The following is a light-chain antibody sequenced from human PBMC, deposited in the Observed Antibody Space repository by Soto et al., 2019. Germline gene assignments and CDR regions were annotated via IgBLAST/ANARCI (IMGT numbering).Light chain of an antibody. CDR3: QQRSNWPL. Sequence: DIVLTQSPATLSLSPGERATLSCRASQSVSSYLAWYQQKPGQAPRLLIYDASNRATGIPARFSGSGSGTDFTLTISSLEPEDFAVYYCQQRSNWPLFGGGTKVDI. CDR2: DAS. J-gene: IGKJ4*01. V-gene: IGKV3-11*01. CDR1: QSVSSY.